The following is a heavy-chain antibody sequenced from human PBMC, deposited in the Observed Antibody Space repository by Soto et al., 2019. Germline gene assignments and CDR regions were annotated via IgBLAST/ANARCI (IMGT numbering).Heavy chain of an antibody. CDR2: ISAYNGNT. J-gene: IGHJ4*02. CDR3: ARDGYYDVLTGGSNSFDY. Sequence: QVQLVQSGAEVKKPGASVKVSCKASGYTFTSYGISWVRQAPGQGLEWMGWISAYNGNTNYAQKLQGRVTMTTDTYTSTAYMELRSLRSDDTAVYYCARDGYYDVLTGGSNSFDYWGQGTLVTVSS. D-gene: IGHD3-9*01. CDR1: GYTFTSYG. V-gene: IGHV1-18*01.